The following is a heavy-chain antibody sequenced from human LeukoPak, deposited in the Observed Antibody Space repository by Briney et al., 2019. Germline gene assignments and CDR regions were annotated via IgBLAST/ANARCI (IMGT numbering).Heavy chain of an antibody. Sequence: GGSLRLSCVSSGFIFSSYVMSWVRQAPGEGLEWVSSISVAGTTTDYADSVKGRFTISRDNAKNSLYLQMNSLTAEDTAVHYCVRAHHPGGWFDPWGQGTLVTVSS. CDR2: ISVAGTTT. CDR1: GFIFSSYV. J-gene: IGHJ5*02. V-gene: IGHV3-48*04. D-gene: IGHD3-10*01. CDR3: VRAHHPGGWFDP.